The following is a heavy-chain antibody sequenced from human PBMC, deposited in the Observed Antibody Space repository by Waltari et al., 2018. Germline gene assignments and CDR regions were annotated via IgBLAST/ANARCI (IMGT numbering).Heavy chain of an antibody. J-gene: IGHJ4*02. Sequence: EVQLVESGGGLVQPGGSLRLSCAASGFTFSSYWMSWVRQAPGKGLGWGANIKQDGSEKYYGDSVNGRFTISRDNAKNSLYLQMNSLRAEDTAVYYCARDLGVLWSPGDYWGQGTLVTVSS. CDR1: GFTFSSYW. CDR3: ARDLGVLWSPGDY. V-gene: IGHV3-7*01. D-gene: IGHD3-10*01. CDR2: IKQDGSEK.